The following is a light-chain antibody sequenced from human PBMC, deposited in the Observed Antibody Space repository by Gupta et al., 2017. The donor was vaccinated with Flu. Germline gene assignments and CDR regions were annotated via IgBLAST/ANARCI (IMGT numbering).Light chain of an antibody. V-gene: IGKV3-20*01. Sequence: EIVLTQSPGTLSLSPGERATLSCRASQSVTSSFLAWYQQKPGQAPRLLIFDASNRASGIPDRFTGSGTGTDFTLTISRLEPEDFAVYYCQQEGSSPLTFGHGTKVDIK. CDR2: DAS. J-gene: IGKJ3*01. CDR3: QQEGSSPLT. CDR1: QSVTSSF.